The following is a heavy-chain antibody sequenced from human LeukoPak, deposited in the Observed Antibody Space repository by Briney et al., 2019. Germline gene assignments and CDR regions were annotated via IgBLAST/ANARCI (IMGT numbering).Heavy chain of an antibody. CDR2: ISRSSSSI. CDR3: ARWVGYYDSSGYYRYYFDY. V-gene: IGHV3-48*01. CDR1: GFTFSSYS. J-gene: IGHJ4*02. D-gene: IGHD3-22*01. Sequence: GGSLRLSCAASGFTFSSYSMNWVRQAPGKGLEWVSYISRSSSSIYYSDSVKGRFTISRDNAKNSLYLQMNSLRAEDTAVYYCARWVGYYDSSGYYRYYFDYWGQGTLVTVSS.